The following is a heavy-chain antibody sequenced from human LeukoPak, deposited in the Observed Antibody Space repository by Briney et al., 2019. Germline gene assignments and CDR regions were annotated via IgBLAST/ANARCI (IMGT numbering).Heavy chain of an antibody. Sequence: PSQTPSLTCTVSGGSISSGGYYWSWIRQHPGKGLEWIGYIYYSGSTYYNPSLKSRVTISVDTSKNQFSLKLSSVTAADTAVYYCARHQAERWDNYYYYYGMDVWGQGTTVTVSS. CDR3: ARHQAERWDNYYYYYGMDV. D-gene: IGHD1-1*01. CDR2: IYYSGST. V-gene: IGHV4-31*03. J-gene: IGHJ6*02. CDR1: GGSISSGGYY.